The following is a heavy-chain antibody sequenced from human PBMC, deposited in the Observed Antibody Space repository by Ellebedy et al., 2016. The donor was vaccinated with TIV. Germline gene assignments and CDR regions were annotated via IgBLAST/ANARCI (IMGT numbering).Heavy chain of an antibody. D-gene: IGHD4/OR15-4a*01. Sequence: GESLKISCAASGITFSDTWMHWVRQAPGKGLVWVSLIKNDGRTTRYADSVKGRFTISRDNAKNTLFLQMDSLTAEDTALYYCARGGARHFDYWGQGTQVTVSS. CDR3: ARGGARHFDY. V-gene: IGHV3-74*01. J-gene: IGHJ4*02. CDR2: IKNDGRTT. CDR1: GITFSDTW.